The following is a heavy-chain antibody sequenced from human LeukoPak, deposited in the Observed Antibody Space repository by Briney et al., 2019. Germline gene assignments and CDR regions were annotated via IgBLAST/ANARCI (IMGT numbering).Heavy chain of an antibody. CDR1: GGSVSSGSYY. CDR2: IDWDDDK. D-gene: IGHD3/OR15-3a*01. V-gene: IGHV2-70*11. J-gene: IGHJ6*02. CDR3: ARIPPHFVDLVDV. Sequence: TLSLTCTVSGGSVSSGSYYWNWIRQPPGKALEWLARIDWDDDKYYSTSLKTRLTISKDTSKNQVVLTMTNMDPVDTATYYCARIPPHFVDLVDVWGQGTTVTVSS.